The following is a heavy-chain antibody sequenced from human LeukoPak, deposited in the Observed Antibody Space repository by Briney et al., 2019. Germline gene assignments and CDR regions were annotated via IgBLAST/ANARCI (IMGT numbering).Heavy chain of an antibody. CDR3: AMKHGSGWYWGGWFDP. Sequence: SETLSLTCAVYGGSFSGYYWSWIRQPPGKGLEWIGEINHSGSTNYNPSLKSRVTISVGTSKNQFSLKLSSVTAADTAVYYCAMKHGSGWYWGGWFDPWGQGTLVTVSS. V-gene: IGHV4-34*01. J-gene: IGHJ5*02. D-gene: IGHD6-19*01. CDR1: GGSFSGYY. CDR2: INHSGST.